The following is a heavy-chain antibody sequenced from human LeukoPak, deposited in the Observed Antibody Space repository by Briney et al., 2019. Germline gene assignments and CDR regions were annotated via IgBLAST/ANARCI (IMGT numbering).Heavy chain of an antibody. CDR1: GGSISSYY. Sequence: SETLSLTCTVSGGSISSYYWSWIRQPPGKGLEWIGYIYYSGSTNYNPSLKSRVTISVDTSKNQFSLKLSSVTAADTAVYYCARGPPYCGGDCYYDYWGQGTLVTVSS. J-gene: IGHJ4*02. CDR3: ARGPPYCGGDCYYDY. CDR2: IYYSGST. V-gene: IGHV4-59*01. D-gene: IGHD2-21*02.